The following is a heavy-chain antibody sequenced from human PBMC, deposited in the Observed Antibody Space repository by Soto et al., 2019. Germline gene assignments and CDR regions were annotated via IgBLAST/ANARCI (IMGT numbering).Heavy chain of an antibody. CDR1: GFTFSSYA. J-gene: IGHJ6*02. CDR2: ISGSGGST. Sequence: GGSLRLSCAASGFTFSSYAMSWVRQAPGKGLEWVSAISGSGGSTYYADSVKGRFTISRDNSKNTLYLQMNSLRAEDTAVYYCAKSGASLGELSFPMVIIRYGMDVWGQGTTVTVSS. V-gene: IGHV3-23*01. D-gene: IGHD3-16*02. CDR3: AKSGASLGELSFPMVIIRYGMDV.